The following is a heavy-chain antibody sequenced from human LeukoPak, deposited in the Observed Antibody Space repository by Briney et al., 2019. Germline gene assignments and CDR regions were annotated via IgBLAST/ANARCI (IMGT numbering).Heavy chain of an antibody. CDR2: ISSSGSTI. J-gene: IGHJ4*02. CDR3: ANSRGYSGYRFDY. Sequence: PGRSLRLSCAASGFTFSSYAMHWVRQAPGKGLEWVSYISSSGSTIYYADSVKGRFTISRDNAKNSLYLQMNSLRAEDTAVYYCANSRGYSGYRFDYWGQGALVTVSS. CDR1: GFTFSSYA. V-gene: IGHV3-48*03. D-gene: IGHD5-12*01.